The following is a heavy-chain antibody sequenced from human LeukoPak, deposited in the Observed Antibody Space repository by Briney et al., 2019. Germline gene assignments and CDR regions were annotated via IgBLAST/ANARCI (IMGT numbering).Heavy chain of an antibody. J-gene: IGHJ4*02. D-gene: IGHD3-3*01. CDR2: IYYSGST. Sequence: SETLSLTCTVSGGSISSSSYYWGWIRQPPGKGLEWIGSIYYSGSTYYNPSLKSRVTISVDTSKNQFSLKLSSVTAADTAVYYCARPSTYYDFWSGGGGGYFDYWGQGTLVTVSS. CDR3: ARPSTYYDFWSGGGGGYFDY. V-gene: IGHV4-39*01. CDR1: GGSISSSSYY.